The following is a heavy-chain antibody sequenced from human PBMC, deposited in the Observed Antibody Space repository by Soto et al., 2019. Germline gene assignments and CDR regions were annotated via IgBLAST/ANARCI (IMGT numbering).Heavy chain of an antibody. D-gene: IGHD3-10*01. J-gene: IGHJ6*02. Sequence: QVQLVQSGAELKKPGASVKVSCKASGYTFTSYGISWVRQAPGQGLEWMGWISAYNGNTNYAQKLQGRVTMTTDTSTSTAYMQLRSRRPDDTAVYCCARAYYGSGSSYTMLSPPHRGMDVWGQGTTVTVSS. V-gene: IGHV1-18*01. CDR2: ISAYNGNT. CDR1: GYTFTSYG. CDR3: ARAYYGSGSSYTMLSPPHRGMDV.